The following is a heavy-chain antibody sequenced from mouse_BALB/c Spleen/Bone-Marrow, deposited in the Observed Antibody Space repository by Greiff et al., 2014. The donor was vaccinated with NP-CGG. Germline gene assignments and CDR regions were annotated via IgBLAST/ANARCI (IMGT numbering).Heavy chain of an antibody. V-gene: IGHV5-17*02. CDR1: GFTFSSFG. D-gene: IGHD2-1*01. CDR2: ISSGSSTI. J-gene: IGHJ1*01. CDR3: AREGDYGNYWYFDV. Sequence: EVQLVESGGGLVQPGGSRKLSCAASGFTFSSFGMHWVRQAPEKGLEWVAYISSGSSTIYYADTVKGRFTISRDNPKNTLFLQMTSLRSEDTATYYCAREGDYGNYWYFDVWGAGTTVTVSS.